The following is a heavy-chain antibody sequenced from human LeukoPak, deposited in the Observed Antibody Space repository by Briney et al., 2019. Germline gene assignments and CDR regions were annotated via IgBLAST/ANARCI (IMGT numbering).Heavy chain of an antibody. CDR2: IYYSGST. CDR3: ARDVPDYDFWSGYYNRYFDY. CDR1: GGSISSYY. V-gene: IGHV4-59*01. Sequence: ASETLSLTCTVSGGSISSYYWSWIRQPPGKGLEWIGYIYYSGSTNYNPSLKSRVTISVDTSKNQFSLKLSSVTAADTAVYYCARDVPDYDFWSGYYNRYFDYWGQGTLVTVSS. D-gene: IGHD3-3*01. J-gene: IGHJ4*02.